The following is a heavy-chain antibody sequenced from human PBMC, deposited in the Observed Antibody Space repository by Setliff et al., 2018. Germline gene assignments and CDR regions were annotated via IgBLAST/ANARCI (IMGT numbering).Heavy chain of an antibody. V-gene: IGHV3-23*01. CDR1: GFTFTSYA. CDR2: ISGGGEST. D-gene: IGHD6-19*01. CDR3: ARFLRVAVSATGYFDY. J-gene: IGHJ4*02. Sequence: PGGSLRLSCVVSGFTFTSYAMSWVRQAQGKGLEWVSGISGGGESTYYADSVKGRLTISRDNSKNTLYLQMNSLRAEDTAVYYCARFLRVAVSATGYFDYWGQGALVTVSS.